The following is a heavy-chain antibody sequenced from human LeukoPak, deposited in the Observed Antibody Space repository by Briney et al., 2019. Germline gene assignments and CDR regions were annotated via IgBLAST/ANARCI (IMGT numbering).Heavy chain of an antibody. Sequence: ASVKVSCKASGGTFSSYAISWVRQAPGQGLEWMGRIIPILGIANYAQKFQGRVTITADKSTSTAYMELSSLRSEDTAVYYCARVLPPLKVYYYYGMDVWGQGTTVTVSS. CDR2: IIPILGIA. CDR3: ARVLPPLKVYYYYGMDV. J-gene: IGHJ6*02. D-gene: IGHD2-21*02. V-gene: IGHV1-69*04. CDR1: GGTFSSYA.